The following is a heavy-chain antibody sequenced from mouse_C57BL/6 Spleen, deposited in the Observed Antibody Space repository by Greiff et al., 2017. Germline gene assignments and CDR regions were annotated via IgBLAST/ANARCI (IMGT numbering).Heavy chain of an antibody. D-gene: IGHD3-1*01. CDR3: ARDRDDYAMDY. CDR1: GFTFSSYA. J-gene: IGHJ4*01. Sequence: DVMLVESGGGLVKPGGSLKLSCAASGFTFSSYAMSWVRQTPEKRLEWVATISDGGSYTYYPDNVKGRFTISRDNAKNNLYLQMSHLKSEDTAMYYCARDRDDYAMDYWGQGTSVTGSS. V-gene: IGHV5-4*01. CDR2: ISDGGSYT.